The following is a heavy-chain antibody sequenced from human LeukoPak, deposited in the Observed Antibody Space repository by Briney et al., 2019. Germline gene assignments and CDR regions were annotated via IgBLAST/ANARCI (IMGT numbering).Heavy chain of an antibody. CDR3: ARPGKYQLLYDAFDI. D-gene: IGHD2-2*02. J-gene: IGHJ3*02. CDR1: GGSISSYY. CDR2: IYTSGST. Sequence: SETLSLTCTVSGGSISSYYWSWIRQPPGKGLEWIGYIYTSGSTNYNPSLKSRVTISVDTSKNQFSLKLSSVTAADTAVYYCARPGKYQLLYDAFDIWGQGTMVTVSS. V-gene: IGHV4-4*09.